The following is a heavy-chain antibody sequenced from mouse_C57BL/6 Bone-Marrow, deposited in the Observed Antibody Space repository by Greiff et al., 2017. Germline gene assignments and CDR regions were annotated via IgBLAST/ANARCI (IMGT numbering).Heavy chain of an antibody. J-gene: IGHJ2*01. Sequence: EVMLVEPVAELVRPGASVKLSCKASGFNIKNTYMHWVKQRPEQGLEWIGRIDPANGNTKYAPKFQGKATLTVDTSSNTAYQQLSSLTSEDAAIYYCARREIYYGDGDENFDYWGQGTTLTVSS. CDR3: ARREIYYGDGDENFDY. V-gene: IGHV14-3*01. CDR1: GFNIKNTY. CDR2: IDPANGNT. D-gene: IGHD2-13*01.